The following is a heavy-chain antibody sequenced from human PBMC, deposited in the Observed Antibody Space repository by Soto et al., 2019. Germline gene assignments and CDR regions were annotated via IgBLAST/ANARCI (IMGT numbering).Heavy chain of an antibody. CDR3: ARLYCTTSTCDSWFDP. D-gene: IGHD2-2*01. V-gene: IGHV5-10-1*01. Sequence: GESLKISCTGFGYTFTTFWISWVRQMPGKGLEWMGRIDPRDSYVNYSPSFQGHVTISVDKSIGTAYLQWGSLKASDTAMYYCARLYCTTSTCDSWFDPWGQGTLVTVSS. CDR1: GYTFTTFW. J-gene: IGHJ5*02. CDR2: IDPRDSYV.